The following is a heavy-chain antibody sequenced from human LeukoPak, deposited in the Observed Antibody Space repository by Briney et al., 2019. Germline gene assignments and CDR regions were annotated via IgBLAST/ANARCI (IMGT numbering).Heavy chain of an antibody. CDR3: ASRKMYYYGSGNL. J-gene: IGHJ4*02. Sequence: GGSLRLSCAASGFTFSSYAMSWVRQAPGKGLEWVSVISGSGGSTYYADSVKGRFTISRDNSKNTLYLQMNSLRAEDTAVYYCASRKMYYYGSGNLWGQGTLVTVSS. CDR1: GFTFSSYA. CDR2: ISGSGGST. V-gene: IGHV3-23*01. D-gene: IGHD3-10*01.